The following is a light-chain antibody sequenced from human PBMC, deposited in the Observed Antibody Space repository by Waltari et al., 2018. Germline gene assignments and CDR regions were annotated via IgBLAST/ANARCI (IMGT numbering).Light chain of an antibody. CDR2: KVS. V-gene: IGKV2-30*02. Sequence: DVVMTQSPLSLSVTLGQPASIPCKSSQSLVHSDGKTYLNWYQQRTGQSPRRLLHKVSNRDSGVPDRFSGSGSGTDFTLKISRVEAEDVGVYYCMQGTHWPPWTFGQGTKVEIK. CDR1: QSLVHSDGKTY. CDR3: MQGTHWPPWT. J-gene: IGKJ1*01.